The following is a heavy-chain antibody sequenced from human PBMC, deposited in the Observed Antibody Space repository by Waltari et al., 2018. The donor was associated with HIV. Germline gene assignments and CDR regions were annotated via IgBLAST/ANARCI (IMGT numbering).Heavy chain of an antibody. J-gene: IGHJ4*02. V-gene: IGHV3-7*01. CDR2: IKQDGSDK. Sequence: EVQLVESGGGLVQPGGSLRLSCAASGFTFNSHWMSWFRQAPGKGLEWVANIKQDGSDKNYVDSVKGRFTIPRDNAKNSLYLQMNSLRAEGTAVYYCVRNGGSFDYWGQGTLVTVSS. CDR3: VRNGGSFDY. CDR1: GFTFNSHW. D-gene: IGHD1-26*01.